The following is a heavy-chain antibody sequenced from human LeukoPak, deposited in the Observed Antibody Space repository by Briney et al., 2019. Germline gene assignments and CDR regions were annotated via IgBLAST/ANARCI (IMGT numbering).Heavy chain of an antibody. J-gene: IGHJ4*02. CDR3: ARGLAAAGNDY. CDR1: GFSFSTYN. CDR2: IYSGGST. Sequence: PGGSLRLSCAASGFSFSTYNMNWVRQAPGKGLERVSVIYSGGSTYYADSVKGRFTISRDNSKNTLYLQMNSLRAEDTAVYYCARGLAAAGNDYWGQGTLVTVSS. D-gene: IGHD6-13*01. V-gene: IGHV3-66*01.